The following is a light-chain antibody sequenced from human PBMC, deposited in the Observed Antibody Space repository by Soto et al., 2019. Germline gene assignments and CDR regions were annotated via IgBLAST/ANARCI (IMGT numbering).Light chain of an antibody. CDR2: DNN. CDR3: ATWDDSLNGVV. J-gene: IGLJ2*01. V-gene: IGLV1-44*01. Sequence: QSVLTQPPSASGTPRQRVTISCSGGYPNIGSNTVNWYHQLPGTAPKLLIYDNNQRPSGVPDRFSGSTSGTSASLAISGLLSEDEADYYCATWDDSLNGVVFGGGTKLTVL. CDR1: YPNIGSNT.